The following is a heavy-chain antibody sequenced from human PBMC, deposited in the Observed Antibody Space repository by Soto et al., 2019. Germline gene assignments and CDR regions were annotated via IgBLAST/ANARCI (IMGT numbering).Heavy chain of an antibody. Sequence: TGGSLRLSCAASGFTFSSYSMNWVRQAPGKGLEWVSYISSSSSTIYYADSVKGRFTISRDNAKNSLYLQMNSLRDEDTAVYYCARDPTRRTYYYDSSGHENWFDPWGQGTLVTVSS. CDR1: GFTFSSYS. CDR3: ARDPTRRTYYYDSSGHENWFDP. J-gene: IGHJ5*02. D-gene: IGHD3-22*01. V-gene: IGHV3-48*02. CDR2: ISSSSSTI.